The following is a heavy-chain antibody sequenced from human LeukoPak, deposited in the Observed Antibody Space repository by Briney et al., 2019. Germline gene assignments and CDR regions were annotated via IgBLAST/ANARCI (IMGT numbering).Heavy chain of an antibody. J-gene: IGHJ4*02. CDR3: ARWGLLWFGEL. Sequence: PGGSLRLSCAASGFTFDDYAMHWVRHAPGKGLEWVSGIIRNSNNIGYADSVKGRFTISRDNAKNSLYLQMNSLKTEDTALYYCARWGLLWFGELWGQGTLVTVSS. CDR1: GFTFDDYA. D-gene: IGHD3-10*01. V-gene: IGHV3-9*01. CDR2: IIRNSNNI.